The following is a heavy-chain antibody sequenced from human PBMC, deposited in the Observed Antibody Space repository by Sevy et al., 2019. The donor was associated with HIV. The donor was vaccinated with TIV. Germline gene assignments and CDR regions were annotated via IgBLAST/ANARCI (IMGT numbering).Heavy chain of an antibody. CDR3: ARGGGNYGGDY. V-gene: IGHV4-34*01. CDR2: INHGGTT. J-gene: IGHJ4*02. D-gene: IGHD3-16*01. Sequence: SETLSLTCAVYGGSFSGYYWNWIRQPPGKGLEWIGEINHGGTTNYNPSLKIRVTISIDTSRNQFSLRLSSVTAAATAVYYCARGGGNYGGDYWGQGALVTVSS. CDR1: GGSFSGYY.